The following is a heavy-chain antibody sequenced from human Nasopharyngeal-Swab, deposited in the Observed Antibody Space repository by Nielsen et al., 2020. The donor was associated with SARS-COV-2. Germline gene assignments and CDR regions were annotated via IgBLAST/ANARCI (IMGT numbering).Heavy chain of an antibody. Sequence: GGSLTLSCVASGFTFSSSSMTCVRQPPGEGLQWLSSISDTGQRTYYAASVKGRFTISRDNSQNTLYLQMNSLRAEDTAVYYCAKDFRHNNDYWSGYFTNWGQGTLATVSS. D-gene: IGHD3-3*01. CDR3: AKDFRHNNDYWSGYFTN. J-gene: IGHJ4*02. CDR2: ISDTGQRT. V-gene: IGHV3-23*01. CDR1: GFTFSSSS.